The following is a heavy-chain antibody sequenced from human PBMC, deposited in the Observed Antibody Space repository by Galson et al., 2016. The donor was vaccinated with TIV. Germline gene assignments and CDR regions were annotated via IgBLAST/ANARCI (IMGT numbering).Heavy chain of an antibody. CDR2: IIPIFGTA. D-gene: IGHD5-18*01. J-gene: IGHJ6*03. CDR1: GGTFSSYA. V-gene: IGHV1-69*13. Sequence: SVKVSCKASGGTFSSYAISWVRQAPGQGLEWMGGIIPIFGTANYAQKFQGRVTITADESTSTAYMELSSLRSEDTAVFYCARSEYSYGKYYYYYYMVVWGKGTTVIVSS. CDR3: ARSEYSYGKYYYYYYMVV.